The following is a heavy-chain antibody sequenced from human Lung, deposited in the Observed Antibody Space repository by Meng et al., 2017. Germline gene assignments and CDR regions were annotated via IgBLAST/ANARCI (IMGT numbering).Heavy chain of an antibody. CDR1: GWSFSDYY. D-gene: IGHD4-11*01. J-gene: IGHJ4*02. CDR3: ARGPTTMAHDFDY. Sequence: QVQLRQWGAGLLKPSETLSLTCVVSGWSFSDYYWSWIRQPPGKGLEWIGEINHSGSTNYNPSLESRATISVDTSQNNLSLKLSSVTAADSAVYYCARGPTTMAHDFDYWGQGTLVTVSS. V-gene: IGHV4-34*01. CDR2: INHSGST.